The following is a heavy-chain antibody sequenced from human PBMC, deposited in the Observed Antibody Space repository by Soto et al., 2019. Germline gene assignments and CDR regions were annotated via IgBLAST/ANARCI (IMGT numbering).Heavy chain of an antibody. V-gene: IGHV1-18*01. CDR1: GYTFTTYG. Sequence: ASVKVSCKASGYTFTTYGISWVRQAPGQGLEWMGWISAYNSHTNYAQKLQDRVTMTTDTSTSTAYMELRSLRSDDTAVYYCARDLLVSVGATGLHPCGQGTLRTGST. CDR3: ARDLLVSVGATGLHP. CDR2: ISAYNSHT. D-gene: IGHD1-26*01. J-gene: IGHJ5*02.